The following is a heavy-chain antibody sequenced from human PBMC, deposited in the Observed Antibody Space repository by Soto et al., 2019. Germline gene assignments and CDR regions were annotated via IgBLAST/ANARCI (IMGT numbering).Heavy chain of an antibody. CDR3: AKDGTFGELLGDYYYGMDV. D-gene: IGHD3-10*01. Sequence: GSLRLSCAASGFTFSSYAMSWVRQAPGKGLEWVSAISGSGGSTYYADSVKGRFTISRDNSKNTLYLQMNSLRAEDTAVYYCAKDGTFGELLGDYYYGMDVWGQGTTVTVSS. V-gene: IGHV3-23*01. CDR1: GFTFSSYA. CDR2: ISGSGGST. J-gene: IGHJ6*02.